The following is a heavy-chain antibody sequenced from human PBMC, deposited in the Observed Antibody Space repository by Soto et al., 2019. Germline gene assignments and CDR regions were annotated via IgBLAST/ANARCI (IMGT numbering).Heavy chain of an antibody. CDR2: ISGSAGST. V-gene: IGHV3-23*01. CDR3: AKDLIGGYTYVMGPDI. D-gene: IGHD5-18*01. J-gene: IGHJ3*02. CDR1: GFTFSNYA. Sequence: GGSLRLSCAASGFTFSNYAMNWVRQAPGKGLEWVSAISGSAGSTYYTDSVRGRFTISRDNSKSTLYLQMDSLRADDTAVYFCAKDLIGGYTYVMGPDIWGQGTMVTVSS.